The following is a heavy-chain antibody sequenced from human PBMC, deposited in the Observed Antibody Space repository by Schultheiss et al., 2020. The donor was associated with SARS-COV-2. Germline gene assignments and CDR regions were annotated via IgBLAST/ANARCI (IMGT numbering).Heavy chain of an antibody. V-gene: IGHV1-2*02. D-gene: IGHD3-3*01. CDR2: INPNSGGT. Sequence: ASVKVSCKASGYTFTGYYMHWVRQAPGQGLEWMGWINPNSGGTNYAQKFQGRVTMTRDTSISTAYLQWSSLKASDTAMYYCARPGRSDYGMDVWGQGTTVTVSS. CDR1: GYTFTGYY. CDR3: ARPGRSDYGMDV. J-gene: IGHJ6*02.